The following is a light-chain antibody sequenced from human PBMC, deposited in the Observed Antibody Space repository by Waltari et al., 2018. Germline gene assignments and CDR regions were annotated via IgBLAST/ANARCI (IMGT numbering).Light chain of an antibody. Sequence: QLVLTQSPSASASLGASVKLTCTLSSGHSTNIIAWLQQQPEKGPRFLMNVKSDGSHKKGVRITDRFSGSSSGAERYLTISSLQSEDEADYYCQTGGHGAWVFGGGTRLTVL. V-gene: IGLV4-69*01. CDR2: VKSDGSH. CDR3: QTGGHGAWV. J-gene: IGLJ3*02. CDR1: SGHSTNI.